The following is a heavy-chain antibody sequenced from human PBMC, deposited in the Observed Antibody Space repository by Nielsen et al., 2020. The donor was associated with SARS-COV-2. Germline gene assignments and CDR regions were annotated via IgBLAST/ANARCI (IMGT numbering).Heavy chain of an antibody. D-gene: IGHD6-25*01. J-gene: IGHJ6*02. CDR1: GGTFSSYA. CDR3: AREGSGGSGDYYGMDV. V-gene: IGHV1-69*04. CDR2: IIPILGIA. Sequence: SVKVSCKASGGTFSSYAISWVRQAPGQGLEWMGRIIPILGIANYAQKFQGRVTITADKSTSTAYMELSSLRSEDTAVYYCAREGSGGSGDYYGMDVWGQGTTVTVSS.